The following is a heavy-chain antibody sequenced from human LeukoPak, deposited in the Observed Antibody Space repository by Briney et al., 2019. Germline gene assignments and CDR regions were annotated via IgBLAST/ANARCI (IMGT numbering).Heavy chain of an antibody. D-gene: IGHD3-16*02. CDR3: ARTEDYVWGNSRYGVFDI. Sequence: ASVKVSCKASGYTFTSSDITWVRQAPGQGLEWMGWVSGYNGNTDYAQKFQGRVTMTRDTSTSTVYMELSSLRSEDTAVYYCARTEDYVWGNSRYGVFDIWGQGTMVTVSS. CDR1: GYTFTSSD. J-gene: IGHJ3*02. CDR2: VSGYNGNT. V-gene: IGHV1-18*01.